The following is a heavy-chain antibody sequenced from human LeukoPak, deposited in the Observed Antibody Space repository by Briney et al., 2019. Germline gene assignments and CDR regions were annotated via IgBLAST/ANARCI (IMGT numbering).Heavy chain of an antibody. CDR3: ARQEDSSGYYYYY. CDR1: GYTFSNYY. J-gene: IGHJ4*02. CDR2: ISPSGGYT. Sequence: ASVKVSCKASGYTFSNYYMHWVRQAPGQGLEWMGIISPSGGYTTYAQKFQGRVTMTWDTSTSTVSMELSSLRSEDTAVYFCARQEDSSGYYYYYWGQGTLVTVSS. V-gene: IGHV1-46*01. D-gene: IGHD3-22*01.